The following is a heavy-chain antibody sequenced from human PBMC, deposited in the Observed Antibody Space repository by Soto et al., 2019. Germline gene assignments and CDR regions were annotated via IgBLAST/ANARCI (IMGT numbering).Heavy chain of an antibody. CDR2: VNPIVSMS. Sequence: QVQLVQSGAEVKRPGSSVKVSCKASGDTFNFYSINWVRQAPGLGLEWMGRVNPIVSMSNYAQKFQGRVTLTPDXXTSTAYMELSSLRPEDTAIYYCASSYGSGYRAFDYWGQGALVTVSS. CDR1: GDTFNFYS. D-gene: IGHD3-10*01. CDR3: ASSYGSGYRAFDY. J-gene: IGHJ4*02. V-gene: IGHV1-69*02.